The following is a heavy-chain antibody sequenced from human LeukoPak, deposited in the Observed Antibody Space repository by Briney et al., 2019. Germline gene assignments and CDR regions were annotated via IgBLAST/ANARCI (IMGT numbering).Heavy chain of an antibody. CDR1: GGSISSGGYY. CDR3: ARGGYGVVPFFDY. V-gene: IGHV4-31*03. J-gene: IGHJ4*02. D-gene: IGHD3-3*01. Sequence: SQTLSLTCTVSGGSISSGGYYWSWVRQHPGKGLGWIGYIYYSGSTYYNPSLKSRVTISVDTSKTQFSLKLSSVTAADTAVYYCARGGYGVVPFFDYWGQGTLVTVSS. CDR2: IYYSGST.